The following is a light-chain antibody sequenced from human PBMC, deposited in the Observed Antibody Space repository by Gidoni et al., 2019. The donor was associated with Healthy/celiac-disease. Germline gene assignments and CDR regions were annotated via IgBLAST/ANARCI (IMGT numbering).Light chain of an antibody. V-gene: IGKV1-5*03. CDR2: KAS. CDR1: QSISSW. CDR3: QQYNSYSLPWT. J-gene: IGKJ1*01. Sequence: DIQMTQSPSTLSASVGDRVTITCRASQSISSWLAWYQQKPGKAPKLLIYKASSLESGVPSRFSGSGSGTEFTLTISSLQPDDFATYYCQQYNSYSLPWTFXXXTKVEIK.